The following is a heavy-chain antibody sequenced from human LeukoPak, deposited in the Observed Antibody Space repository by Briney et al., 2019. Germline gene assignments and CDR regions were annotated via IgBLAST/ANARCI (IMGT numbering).Heavy chain of an antibody. Sequence: KPSETLSLTCAVSDGTSRGYYWTWISQPPGKGLEWIGEINHSGTTNYNPSLKSRVTMSVDTSKDQLSLKLTSVTAADTAVYYCARGVFVINIHGGAVGTFFHSWGQGSLVTVSS. D-gene: IGHD3-16*01. CDR1: DGTSRGYY. V-gene: IGHV4-34*01. J-gene: IGHJ4*02. CDR2: INHSGTT. CDR3: ARGVFVINIHGGAVGTFFHS.